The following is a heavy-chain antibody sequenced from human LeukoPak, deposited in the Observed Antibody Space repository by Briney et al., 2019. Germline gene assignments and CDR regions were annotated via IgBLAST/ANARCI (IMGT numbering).Heavy chain of an antibody. CDR1: GGSISSSSYY. D-gene: IGHD5-24*01. CDR3: ARAPGGGWLQFEYFDY. J-gene: IGHJ4*02. Sequence: SETLSLTCTVSGGSISSSSYYWGWIRQPPGKGLEWIGSIYYSGSTYYNPSLKSQVTISVDTSKNQFSLKLSSVTAADTAVYYCARAPGGGWLQFEYFDYWGQGTLVTVSS. V-gene: IGHV4-39*07. CDR2: IYYSGST.